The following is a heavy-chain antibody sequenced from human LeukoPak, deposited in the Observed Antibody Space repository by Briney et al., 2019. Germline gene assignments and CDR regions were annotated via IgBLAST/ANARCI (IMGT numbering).Heavy chain of an antibody. CDR2: ISSSGSTI. V-gene: IGHV3-48*03. D-gene: IGHD2-15*01. CDR3: ARTGYCSGGSCYRSWFDP. Sequence: GGSLRLSCAASGFTFSSYEMSWVRQAPGKGLEWVSYISSSGSTIYYADSVKGRFTISRDNAKNSLYLQMNSLRAEDTAVYYCARTGYCSGGSCYRSWFDPWGQGTLVTVSS. J-gene: IGHJ5*02. CDR1: GFTFSSYE.